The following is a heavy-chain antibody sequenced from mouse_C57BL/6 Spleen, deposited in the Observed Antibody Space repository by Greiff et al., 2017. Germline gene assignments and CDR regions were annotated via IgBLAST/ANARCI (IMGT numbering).Heavy chain of an antibody. CDR3: TRSRVVPAWFAY. CDR2: IDPETGGT. J-gene: IGHJ3*01. Sequence: QVQLQQSGAELVRPGASVTLSCKASGYTFTDYEMHWVKQTPVHGLEWIGAIDPETGGTAYNQKFKGKAILAADKSSSTAYMELRSLTSEDSAVYYCTRSRVVPAWFAYWGQGTLVTVSA. D-gene: IGHD1-1*01. CDR1: GYTFTDYE. V-gene: IGHV1-15*01.